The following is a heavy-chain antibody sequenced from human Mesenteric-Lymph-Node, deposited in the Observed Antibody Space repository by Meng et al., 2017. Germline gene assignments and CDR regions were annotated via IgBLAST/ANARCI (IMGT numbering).Heavy chain of an antibody. D-gene: IGHD2-8*02. CDR2: INTKTGNP. V-gene: IGHV7-4-1*02. J-gene: IGHJ4*02. CDR3: ATTGGGFDY. CDR1: ASTFSNYD. Sequence: QVQLVQCGSGLRKPGASVKVSFMASASTFSNYDINWVRQAPGQGLEWMGWINTKTGNPTYAQGFTGRFVFSLDTSVSTAHLHISTLTPEDTAVYYCATTGGGFDYWGQGTLVTVFS.